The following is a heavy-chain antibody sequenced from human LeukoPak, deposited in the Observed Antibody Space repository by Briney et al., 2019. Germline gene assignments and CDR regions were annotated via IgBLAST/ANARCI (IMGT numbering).Heavy chain of an antibody. Sequence: ASVKVSCKASGYTLTGYYMHWVRLAPGQGLEWMGWTNPNSGDTKYAQKFQGRVTMTRDTSISTAYMELSRLRSDDTAVYYCAREPTHYDILTGYGMDVWGQGTTVTVSS. V-gene: IGHV1-2*02. CDR3: AREPTHYDILTGYGMDV. J-gene: IGHJ6*02. D-gene: IGHD3-9*01. CDR1: GYTLTGYY. CDR2: TNPNSGDT.